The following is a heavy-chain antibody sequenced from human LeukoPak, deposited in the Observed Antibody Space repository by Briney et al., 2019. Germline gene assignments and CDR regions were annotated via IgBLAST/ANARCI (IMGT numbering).Heavy chain of an antibody. CDR3: ASQSNSWDYFDY. V-gene: IGHV4-39*01. D-gene: IGHD6-13*01. Sequence: SETLSLTCTVSGGSISSYYWGWIRQPPGKGLEWIGSIYYSGSTNNNPSLKSRVTISVDTSKNKFSLKLSSVTAADTAVYFCASQSNSWDYFDYWGQGTLVTVSS. CDR1: GGSISSYY. CDR2: IYYSGST. J-gene: IGHJ4*02.